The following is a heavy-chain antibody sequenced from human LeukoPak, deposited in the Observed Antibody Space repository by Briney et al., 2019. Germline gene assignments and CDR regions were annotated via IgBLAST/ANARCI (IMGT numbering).Heavy chain of an antibody. Sequence: SGTLSLTCTVSGGFITSGIHWWSWARQTPGKGLEWIGEIYQSGTTNYKPSLKSRVTMSLDKSRNLFSLQLSSMTAADTAVYYCATYFYGDYALHYFDYWGQGALVTVSS. V-gene: IGHV4-4*02. CDR3: ATYFYGDYALHYFDY. D-gene: IGHD4-17*01. CDR2: IYQSGTT. CDR1: GGFITSGIHW. J-gene: IGHJ4*02.